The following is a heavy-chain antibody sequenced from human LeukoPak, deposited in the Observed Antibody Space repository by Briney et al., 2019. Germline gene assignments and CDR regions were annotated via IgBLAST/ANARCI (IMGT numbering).Heavy chain of an antibody. J-gene: IGHJ4*02. V-gene: IGHV3-33*01. CDR3: ARGFGEFVD. CDR1: GFTFGRYG. Sequence: GGSLRLSCAASGFTFGRYGMHWVRQAPGKGLEWVAVIWYDGRNQYYADSVKGRFAISRDNSKNTLYLQMNSLRAEDTAVYYCARGFGEFVDWGQGILVTVSS. CDR2: IWYDGRNQ. D-gene: IGHD3-10*01.